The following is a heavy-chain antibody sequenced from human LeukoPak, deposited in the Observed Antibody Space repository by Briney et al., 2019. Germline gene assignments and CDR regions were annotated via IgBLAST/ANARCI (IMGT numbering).Heavy chain of an antibody. CDR3: ARDSGQSIVVMFDI. Sequence: PSETLSLTCTVSGGSISSYYWSWIRQPPGKGLEWIGYIYYSGSTNYNPSLKSRVTISVDTSKNQFSLKLSSVTAADTAVYYCARDSGQSIVVMFDIRGQGTMVTVSS. V-gene: IGHV4-59*01. J-gene: IGHJ3*02. CDR1: GGSISSYY. D-gene: IGHD3-22*01. CDR2: IYYSGST.